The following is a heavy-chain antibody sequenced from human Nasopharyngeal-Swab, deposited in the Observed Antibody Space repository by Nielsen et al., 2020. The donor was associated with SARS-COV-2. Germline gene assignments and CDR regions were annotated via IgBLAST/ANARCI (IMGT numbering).Heavy chain of an antibody. D-gene: IGHD3-22*01. CDR1: GFTFSSYW. CDR3: ASLTYYYDSSGLDY. J-gene: IGHJ4*02. Sequence: GGSLRLSCAASGFTFSSYWMSWVRQAPGKGLEWVANIKQVGSEKYYVDSVKGRFTISRDNAKNSLYLQMNSLRAEDTAVYYCASLTYYYDSSGLDYWGQGTLVTVSS. CDR2: IKQVGSEK. V-gene: IGHV3-7*01.